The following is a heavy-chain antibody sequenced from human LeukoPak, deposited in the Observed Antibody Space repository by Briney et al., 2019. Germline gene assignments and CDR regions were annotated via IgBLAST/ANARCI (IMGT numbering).Heavy chain of an antibody. CDR1: GCHFNTYW. V-gene: IGHV5-51*01. J-gene: IGHJ4*02. CDR3: VIYGSGSYFDY. Sequence: GEALEISCKTSGCHFNTYWIGWVRQKPGKGLEWRGIIYPGDSDTKSSPPFEGQVTISADKSINTAYLQWSSLKASDTAMYYCVIYGSGSYFDYWGQGTLVIVSS. CDR2: IYPGDSDT. D-gene: IGHD3-10*01.